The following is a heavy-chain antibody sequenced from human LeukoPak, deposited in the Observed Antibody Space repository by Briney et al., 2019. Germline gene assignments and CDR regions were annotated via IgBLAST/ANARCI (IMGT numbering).Heavy chain of an antibody. CDR3: ARDGGHSSGWYGLHPGPFDY. V-gene: IGHV3-64*01. Sequence: HPGGSLRLSCAASGFTFSNAWMSWVRQAPGKGLEYVSAISSNGGSTYYANSVKGRFTISRDNSKNTLYLQMNSLRAEDTAVYYCARDGGHSSGWYGLHPGPFDYWGQGTLVTVSS. CDR1: GFTFSNAW. D-gene: IGHD6-19*01. CDR2: ISSNGGST. J-gene: IGHJ4*02.